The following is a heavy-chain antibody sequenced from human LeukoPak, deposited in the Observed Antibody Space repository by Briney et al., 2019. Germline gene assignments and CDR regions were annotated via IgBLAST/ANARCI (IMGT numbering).Heavy chain of an antibody. CDR2: LYIDGNT. Sequence: AGSLRLSCAASGFTLITNDMTWVRQAPGKGLEWVSVLYIDGNTKYADSVQGRFTISRDNSKNTLYLEMNSLSPDDTAVYYCARGVEPLAANTLAYWGQGTLVTVTS. V-gene: IGHV3-53*01. J-gene: IGHJ4*02. D-gene: IGHD1-14*01. CDR3: ARGVEPLAANTLAY. CDR1: GFTLITND.